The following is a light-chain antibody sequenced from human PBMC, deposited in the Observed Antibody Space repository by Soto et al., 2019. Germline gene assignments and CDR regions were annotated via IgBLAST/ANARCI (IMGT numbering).Light chain of an antibody. V-gene: IGKV3-11*01. Sequence: EVVMTQSPVTLSLFPGERATLSCRASRGVTNYLAWYQHKPGQAPRLLISSASARATGIPVRFSGSGSGTDFTLTISSLEPEDSAVYYCQQRSNWPPTFGQGTKVDIK. J-gene: IGKJ1*01. CDR1: RGVTNY. CDR3: QQRSNWPPT. CDR2: SAS.